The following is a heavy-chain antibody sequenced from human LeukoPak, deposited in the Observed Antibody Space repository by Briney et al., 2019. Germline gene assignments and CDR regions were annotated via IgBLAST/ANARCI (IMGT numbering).Heavy chain of an antibody. CDR3: ARLPRYYDSSGYYY. CDR1: GYTFTSYG. CDR2: ISAYNGNT. D-gene: IGHD3-22*01. Sequence: ASVKVSCKASGYTFTSYGISWVRQAPGQGLEWMGWISAYNGNTNYAQKLQGRVTMTTDTSTSTAYMELRSLRSDDTAVYYCARLPRYYDSSGYYYWGLGTLVTVSS. J-gene: IGHJ4*02. V-gene: IGHV1-18*01.